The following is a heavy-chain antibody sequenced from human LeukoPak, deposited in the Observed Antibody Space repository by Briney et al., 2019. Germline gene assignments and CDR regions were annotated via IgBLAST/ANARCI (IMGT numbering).Heavy chain of an antibody. CDR1: GFTFSGSA. Sequence: GGSLRLSCAASGFTFSGSAMHWVRQASGKGLEWVGRIRSKANSYATAYAASVKGRFTISRDDSKNTAYLQMNSLRAEDTAVYYCARSMQVNGDYVWYYFDYWGQGTLVTVPS. V-gene: IGHV3-73*01. CDR2: IRSKANSYAT. CDR3: ARSMQVNGDYVWYYFDY. D-gene: IGHD4-17*01. J-gene: IGHJ4*02.